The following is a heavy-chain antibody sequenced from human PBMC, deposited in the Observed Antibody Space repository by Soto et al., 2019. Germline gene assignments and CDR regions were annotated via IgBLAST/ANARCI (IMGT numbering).Heavy chain of an antibody. CDR2: IYSGGST. J-gene: IGHJ6*02. CDR1: GFTVSSNY. V-gene: IGHV3-53*01. Sequence: GGSLRLSCAASGFTVSSNYMSWVRQAPGKGLEWVSVIYSGGSTYYADSVKGRFTISRDNSKNTLYLQMNSLRAEDTAVYYCARSNPNYYGMDVWGQGTTVTVSS. CDR3: ARSNPNYYGMDV. D-gene: IGHD4-4*01.